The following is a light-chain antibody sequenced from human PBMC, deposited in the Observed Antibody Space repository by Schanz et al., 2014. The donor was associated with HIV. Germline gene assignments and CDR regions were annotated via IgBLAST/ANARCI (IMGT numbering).Light chain of an antibody. V-gene: IGKV1-5*01. CDR2: AAY. CDR3: QQSYSTPFT. CDR1: QSISSW. J-gene: IGKJ2*01. Sequence: DIQMTQSPSTLSASVGDRVTITCRASQSISSWLAWYQQKPGKAPKLLIYAAYTLQSGVPSRFSGSGSGTEFTLTISSLQPEDFASYYCQQSYSTPFTFGQGTKLEIK.